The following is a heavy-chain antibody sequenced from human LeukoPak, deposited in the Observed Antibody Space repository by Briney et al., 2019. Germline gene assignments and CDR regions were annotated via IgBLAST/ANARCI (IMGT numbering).Heavy chain of an antibody. CDR1: GYTFTSYY. D-gene: IGHD3-22*01. V-gene: IGHV1-46*01. CDR3: ARGSHYYDSSGYLYMYFDY. Sequence: GASVKVSCKASGYTFTSYYMHWVRQAPGQGLEWMGIINPSGGSTSYAQKFQGRVTMTRDMSTSTVYMELSSLRSEDTAVFYCARGSHYYDSSGYLYMYFDYWGQGTLVTVSS. CDR2: INPSGGST. J-gene: IGHJ4*02.